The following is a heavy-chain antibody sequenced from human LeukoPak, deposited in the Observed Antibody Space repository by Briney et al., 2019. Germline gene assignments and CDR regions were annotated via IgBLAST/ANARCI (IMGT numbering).Heavy chain of an antibody. Sequence: SETLSLTCTVSGDSISSGDYYWSWIRQPAGKGLEWNGRISSSGSTNYNPSLKSRVTISVDTSKNQFSLKLSSVTAADTAVYFCARGPYSYDSSGAFDIWGQGIMVTVSS. J-gene: IGHJ3*02. D-gene: IGHD3-22*01. CDR1: GDSISSGDYY. V-gene: IGHV4-61*02. CDR3: ARGPYSYDSSGAFDI. CDR2: ISSSGST.